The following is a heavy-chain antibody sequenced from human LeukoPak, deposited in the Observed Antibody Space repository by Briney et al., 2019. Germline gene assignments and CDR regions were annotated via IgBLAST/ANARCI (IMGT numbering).Heavy chain of an antibody. V-gene: IGHV4-39*07. CDR2: IYYSGST. CDR3: ASGESGYFDY. Sequence: SETLSLTCTVSGGSISSSSYYWGWIRQPPGKGLEWIGSIYYSGSTYYNPSLKSRVTISVDKSKNQFSLKLSSVTAADTAVYYCASGESGYFDYWGQGTLVTVSS. CDR1: GGSISSSSYY. J-gene: IGHJ4*02. D-gene: IGHD3-10*01.